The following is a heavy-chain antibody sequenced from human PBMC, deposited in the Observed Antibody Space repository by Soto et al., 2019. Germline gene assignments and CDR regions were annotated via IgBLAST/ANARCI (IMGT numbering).Heavy chain of an antibody. CDR1: GFTLNDYY. V-gene: IGHV3-11*01. CDR3: ARAGYPINGGIDF. J-gene: IGHJ4*02. D-gene: IGHD2-15*01. CDR2: ISSSGSTI. Sequence: QVHLVESGGGLVKPGGSLRLSCVASGFTLNDYYVSWIRQAPGTGLEWISYISSSGSTIYYADSVKGRFTVSREHANKSVILQMNSLRVEDTAMYFCARAGYPINGGIDFWGQGTLVTVSS.